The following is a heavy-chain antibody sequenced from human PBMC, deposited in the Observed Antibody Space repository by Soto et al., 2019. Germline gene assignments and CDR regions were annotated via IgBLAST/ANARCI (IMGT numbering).Heavy chain of an antibody. Sequence: ASVKVSCKASGYTFTGYYMHWVRQAPGQGLAWMGWINPNSGGTNYAQKFQGWVTRTRDTSISTAYMELSRLRCDDTAVYYWSRAARVSRFSPRNDYYGSGSYYYWGQGTLVTVSS. D-gene: IGHD3-10*01. J-gene: IGHJ4*02. CDR2: INPNSGGT. CDR3: SRAARVSRFSPRNDYYGSGSYYY. V-gene: IGHV1-2*04. CDR1: GYTFTGYY.